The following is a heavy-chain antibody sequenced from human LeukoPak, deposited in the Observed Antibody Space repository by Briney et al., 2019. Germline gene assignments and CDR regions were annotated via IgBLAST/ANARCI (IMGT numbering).Heavy chain of an antibody. Sequence: PSETLSLTCTVSGGSISSSNYYWGWIRQPPGKGLEWIGSIYYSGNTYYNPSLKSRVTISVDTSKNQFSLKLSSVTAADTAVYYCARDLSGSSCYWGQGTLVTVSS. J-gene: IGHJ4*02. CDR1: GGSISSSNYY. D-gene: IGHD1-26*01. V-gene: IGHV4-39*02. CDR2: IYYSGNT. CDR3: ARDLSGSSCY.